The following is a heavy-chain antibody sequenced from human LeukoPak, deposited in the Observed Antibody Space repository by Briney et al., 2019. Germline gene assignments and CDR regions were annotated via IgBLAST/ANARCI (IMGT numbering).Heavy chain of an antibody. V-gene: IGHV3-23*01. CDR3: LRRGSGWSPPFAY. CDR1: VVTFSSDA. J-gene: IGHJ4*02. Sequence: VGSLRLSCAASVVTFSSDAMSCVRQAPGKGLEWVSAISGSGGSTYYADSVKGRCTMSRDNSTNTLYLQIYSLRAEDTAVYYCLRRGSGWSPPFAYWGQGTLVTVSS. D-gene: IGHD6-19*01. CDR2: ISGSGGST.